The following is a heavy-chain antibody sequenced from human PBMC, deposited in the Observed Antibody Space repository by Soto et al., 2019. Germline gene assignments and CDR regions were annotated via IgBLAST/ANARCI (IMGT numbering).Heavy chain of an antibody. CDR2: IWYDGSNK. D-gene: IGHD1-26*01. J-gene: IGHJ6*02. V-gene: IGHV3-33*01. Sequence: PGGSLRLSCAASGFTFSSYGMHWVRQAPGKGLEWVAVIWYDGSNKYYADSVKGRFTISRDNSKNTLYLQMNSLRAEDTAVYYYAREEVGADYGDYYYGMDVWGQGTTVTVSS. CDR1: GFTFSSYG. CDR3: AREEVGADYGDYYYGMDV.